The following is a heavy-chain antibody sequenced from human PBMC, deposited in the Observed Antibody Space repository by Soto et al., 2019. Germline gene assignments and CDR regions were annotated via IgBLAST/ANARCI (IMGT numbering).Heavy chain of an antibody. D-gene: IGHD2-2*01. Sequence: SETLSLTCAVYGGSFSGYYWSWIRQPPGKGLEWIGEINHSGSTNYNPSLKSRVTISVDTSKNQFSLKLSSVTAADTAVYYCARGDYFYCSSTSCPYYFDYWGQGTLVTVSS. V-gene: IGHV4-34*01. CDR2: INHSGST. CDR1: GGSFSGYY. CDR3: ARGDYFYCSSTSCPYYFDY. J-gene: IGHJ4*02.